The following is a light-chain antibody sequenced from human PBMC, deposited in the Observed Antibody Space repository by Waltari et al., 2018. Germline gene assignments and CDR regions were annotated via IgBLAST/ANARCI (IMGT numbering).Light chain of an antibody. CDR3: AAWDDRLDSYV. J-gene: IGLJ1*01. CDR1: ASNIGANS. CDR2: RSN. V-gene: IGLV1-44*01. Sequence: QSVLTQAPSASGTPGRGVTVSCSGSASNIGANSVTWYQHVPGPAPKVLIYRSNQRPSGAPDRFSGSKSGTSASLAISGLRSEDEADYYCAAWDDRLDSYVFGTGTRVTVL.